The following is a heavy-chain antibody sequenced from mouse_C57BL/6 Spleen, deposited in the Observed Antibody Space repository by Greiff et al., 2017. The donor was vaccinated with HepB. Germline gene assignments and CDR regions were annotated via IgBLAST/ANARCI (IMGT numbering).Heavy chain of an antibody. CDR1: GFSLTSYG. J-gene: IGHJ4*01. V-gene: IGHV2-2*01. D-gene: IGHD2-2*01. Sequence: VKLMESGPGLVQPSQSLSITCTVSGFSLTSYGVHWVRQSPGKGLEWLGVIWSGGSTDYNAAFISRLSISKDNSKSQVFFKMNSLQADDTAIYYCARMVTTIDYAMDYWGQGTSVTVSS. CDR3: ARMVTTIDYAMDY. CDR2: IWSGGST.